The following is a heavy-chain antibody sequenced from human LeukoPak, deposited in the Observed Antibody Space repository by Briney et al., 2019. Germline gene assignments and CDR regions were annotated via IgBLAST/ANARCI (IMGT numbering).Heavy chain of an antibody. J-gene: IGHJ4*02. CDR1: GFTFSGSA. Sequence: GGSLRLSCAASGFTFSGSAMHWVRQASGKGLEWVGRIRSKANSYATAYAASVKGRFTISRDDSKNTAYLQMNSLRTEDTAVYYCTRHLSSGLEDWGQGTLVTVSS. CDR2: IRSKANSYAT. CDR3: TRHLSSGLED. V-gene: IGHV3-73*01. D-gene: IGHD6-19*01.